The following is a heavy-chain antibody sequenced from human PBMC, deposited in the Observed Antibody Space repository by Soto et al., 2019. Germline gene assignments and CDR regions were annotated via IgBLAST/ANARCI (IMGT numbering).Heavy chain of an antibody. CDR2: IYSGGST. CDR1: GFTVNSNY. CDR3: ARDFEHPIEPRYCSGGSCFSGLVYYYYYMAV. Sequence: HPGGSLRLSCAASGFTVNSNYMSWVRQAPGKGLEWVSVIYSGGSTYYADSVKGRFTISRDNSKNTLYLQMNSLRAEDTAVYYCARDFEHPIEPRYCSGGSCFSGLVYYYYYMAVWGKGTPVTVSS. D-gene: IGHD2-15*01. V-gene: IGHV3-66*01. J-gene: IGHJ6*03.